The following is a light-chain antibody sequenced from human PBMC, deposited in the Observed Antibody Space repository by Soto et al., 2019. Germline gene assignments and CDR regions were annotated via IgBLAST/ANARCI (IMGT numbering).Light chain of an antibody. CDR2: AAS. Sequence: IQLTQSPASLSASVGDRVTITCRASQAISSYLAWYQQKAGKAPKLLIYAASTLQSGVPARFSGSGSGTEFTLTIRSLQPEDFATYYCEQLNSYPRTFGQGTKLEIK. V-gene: IGKV1-9*01. J-gene: IGKJ2*01. CDR1: QAISSY. CDR3: EQLNSYPRT.